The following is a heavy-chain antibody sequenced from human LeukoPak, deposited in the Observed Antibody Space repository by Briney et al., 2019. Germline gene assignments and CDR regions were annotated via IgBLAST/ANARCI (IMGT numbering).Heavy chain of an antibody. J-gene: IGHJ4*02. CDR2: IYYSGST. D-gene: IGHD3-16*02. Sequence: PSETLSLTCTVSGGSISSGGYYWSWIRQHPGKGQEWIGYIYYSGSTYYNPSLKSRVTISVDTSKNQFSLKLSSVTAADTAVYYCARGGRDYVWGSYRPHYFDYWGQGTLVTVSS. CDR3: ARGGRDYVWGSYRPHYFDY. V-gene: IGHV4-31*03. CDR1: GGSISSGGYY.